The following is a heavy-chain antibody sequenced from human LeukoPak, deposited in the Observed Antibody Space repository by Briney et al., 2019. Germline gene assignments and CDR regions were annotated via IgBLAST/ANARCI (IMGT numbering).Heavy chain of an antibody. V-gene: IGHV1-69*13. CDR3: ARGRDYYDSSGYYSYYFDY. J-gene: IGHJ4*02. D-gene: IGHD3-22*01. Sequence: GASVKVSCKASGGTFSSYAISWVRQAPGQGLEWMGGIIPIFGTANYAQKFQGRVTITADESMTTAYMELSRLRSEDTAVYYCARGRDYYDSSGYYSYYFDYWGQGTLVTVSS. CDR2: IIPIFGTA. CDR1: GGTFSSYA.